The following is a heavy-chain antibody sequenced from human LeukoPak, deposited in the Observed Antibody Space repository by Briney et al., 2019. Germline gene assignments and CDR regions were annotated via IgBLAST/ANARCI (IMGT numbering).Heavy chain of an antibody. V-gene: IGHV1-46*01. CDR3: ARSAYYESSGYYYGY. CDR2: INPSGGST. J-gene: IGHJ4*02. Sequence: ASVKVSCKASGYTFTSYYMHWVRQAPGQGLEWMAIINPSGGSTNYAQKFQGRVTMTRDTSTSTVYMELSSLTSEDTAVYYCARSAYYESSGYYYGYWGQGTLVTVSS. CDR1: GYTFTSYY. D-gene: IGHD3-22*01.